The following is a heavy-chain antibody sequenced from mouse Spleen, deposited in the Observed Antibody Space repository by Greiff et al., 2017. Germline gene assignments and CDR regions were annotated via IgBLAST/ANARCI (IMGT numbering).Heavy chain of an antibody. Sequence: EVQLQESGPVLVKPGASVKMSCKASGYTFTDYYMNWVKQSHGKSLEWIGVINPYNGGTSYNQKFKGKATLTVDKSSSTAYMELNSLTSEDSAVYYCARLRLRRDWYFDVWGTGTTVTVSS. J-gene: IGHJ1*03. CDR2: INPYNGGT. CDR1: GYTFTDYY. CDR3: ARLRLRRDWYFDV. V-gene: IGHV1-19*01. D-gene: IGHD2-2*01.